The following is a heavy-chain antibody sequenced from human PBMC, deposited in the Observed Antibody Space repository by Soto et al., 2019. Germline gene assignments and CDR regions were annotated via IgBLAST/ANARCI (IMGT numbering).Heavy chain of an antibody. CDR1: GYSVTSSDYY. D-gene: IGHD2-15*01. V-gene: IGHV4-39*01. CDR3: APLSVSLSGPYGIHV. Sequence: SETLSLTCSVSGYSVTSSDYYWAWIRQPPGKGLEWIGSMFYSGLTYYNPSLKSRVTLSVDTSKTQFSVRLNSVTAADTAVYSCAPLSVSLSGPYGIHVWGQGTTVTVSS. J-gene: IGHJ6*02. CDR2: MFYSGLT.